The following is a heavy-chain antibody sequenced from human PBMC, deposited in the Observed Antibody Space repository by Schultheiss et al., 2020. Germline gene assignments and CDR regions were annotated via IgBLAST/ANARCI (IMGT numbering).Heavy chain of an antibody. J-gene: IGHJ4*02. D-gene: IGHD1-26*01. V-gene: IGHV4-39*07. CDR1: GGSISSSSYY. CDR3: ARDHKWELLDY. CDR2: INHSGST. Sequence: SETLPLTCTVSGGSISSSSYYWSWIRQPPGKGLEWIGEINHSGSTNYNPSLKSRVTISVDTSKNQFSLKLSSVTAADTAVYYCARDHKWELLDYWGQGTLVTVSS.